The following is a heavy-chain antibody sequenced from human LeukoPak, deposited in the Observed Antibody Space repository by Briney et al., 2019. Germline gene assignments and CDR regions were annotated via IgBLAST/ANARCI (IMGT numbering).Heavy chain of an antibody. CDR3: SRPLYYYDSSGYSEKDY. CDR1: GFTFSGSS. D-gene: IGHD3-22*01. Sequence: GGSLRLSCAASGFTFSGSSIHWVRQASGKGLEWVRRIRDKANNYATAYVASVKGRFTIARDDSKNTAYLQMKSLKTEDTAVYYCSRPLYYYDSSGYSEKDYWGQGTLVTVSS. J-gene: IGHJ4*02. V-gene: IGHV3-73*01. CDR2: IRDKANNYAT.